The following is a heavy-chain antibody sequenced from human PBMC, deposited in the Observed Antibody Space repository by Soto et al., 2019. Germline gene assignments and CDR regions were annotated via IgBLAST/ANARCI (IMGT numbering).Heavy chain of an antibody. Sequence: QVQLVESGGGVVQPGRSLRLSCAASGFTFSSYAMHWVRQAPGKGLEWVAVISYDGSNKYYADSVKGRFTISRDNSKNTLYLQMNSLRAEDTAVYYCARGYDSSGYHHDGHAFDIWGQGTMVTVSS. CDR3: ARGYDSSGYHHDGHAFDI. CDR1: GFTFSSYA. J-gene: IGHJ3*02. CDR2: ISYDGSNK. V-gene: IGHV3-30-3*01. D-gene: IGHD3-22*01.